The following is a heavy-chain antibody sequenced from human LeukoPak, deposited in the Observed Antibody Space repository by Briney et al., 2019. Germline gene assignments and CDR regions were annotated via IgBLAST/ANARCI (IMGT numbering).Heavy chain of an antibody. CDR2: IKQDGSEK. J-gene: IGHJ6*04. CDR3: AELGITMIGGV. CDR1: GFTFSSYE. D-gene: IGHD3-10*02. Sequence: AGTLRLSCAASGFTFSSYEMNWVRQAPGKGLEWVANIKQDGSEKYYVYSVKGRFTISRDNAKNSLYLQMNSLRAEDTAVYYCAELGITMIGGVWGKGTTVTISS. V-gene: IGHV3-7*01.